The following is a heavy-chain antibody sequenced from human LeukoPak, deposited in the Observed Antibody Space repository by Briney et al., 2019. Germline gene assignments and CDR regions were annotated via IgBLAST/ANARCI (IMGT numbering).Heavy chain of an antibody. V-gene: IGHV3-66*01. J-gene: IGHJ6*03. Sequence: GGSLRLSCAASGFIVSYNYMTWVRQAPGKGLEWVSVIYSGGSTYYADSVKGRFTISRDNSKNTLYLQMNSLRAEDTAVYYCARALLGYYYYYMDVWGKGTTVTVSS. CDR3: ARALLGYYYYYMDV. CDR2: IYSGGST. D-gene: IGHD3-10*01. CDR1: GFIVSYNY.